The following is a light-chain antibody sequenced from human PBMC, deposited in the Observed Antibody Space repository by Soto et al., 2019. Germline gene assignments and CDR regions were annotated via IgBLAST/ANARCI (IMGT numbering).Light chain of an antibody. Sequence: QSALTKHASVSGSPGQSITISCTGTRSDVGGYNYVSWYQQHPGKAPKLMIYEVSNRPSGVSNRFSGSKSGNTASLTISGLQAEDEADYYCSSYTSSSTRVFGGGTELTVL. CDR2: EVS. CDR3: SSYTSSSTRV. J-gene: IGLJ3*02. V-gene: IGLV2-14*01. CDR1: RSDVGGYNY.